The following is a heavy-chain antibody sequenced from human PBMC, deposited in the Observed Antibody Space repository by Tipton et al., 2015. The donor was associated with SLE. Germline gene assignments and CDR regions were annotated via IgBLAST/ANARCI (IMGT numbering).Heavy chain of an antibody. V-gene: IGHV4-4*07. Sequence: TLSLTCIVSGGSISTNYWSWIRQPPGKGLGWIGRVYSSGSTDYNPSLESRVTMSIDTSKNEFSLKLRSVTAADTAIYYCAKDAHYNWLISGNWFDPWGQGSLVTVSS. CDR3: AKDAHYNWLISGNWFDP. CDR2: VYSSGST. J-gene: IGHJ5*02. D-gene: IGHD3-9*01. CDR1: GGSISTNY.